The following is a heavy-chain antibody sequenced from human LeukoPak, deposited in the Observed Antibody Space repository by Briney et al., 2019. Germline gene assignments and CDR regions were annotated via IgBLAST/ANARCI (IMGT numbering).Heavy chain of an antibody. CDR2: IVVGSGNT. CDR3: AASGENGNYYYYYYGMDV. J-gene: IGHJ6*02. Sequence: SVKVSCKASGFTFTSSAVQWVRQARGQRLEWIGWIVVGSGNTNYAQKFQERVTITRDMSTSTAYMELSSLRSGDTAVYYCAASGENGNYYYYYYGMDVWGQGTTVTVSS. V-gene: IGHV1-58*01. D-gene: IGHD3-10*01. CDR1: GFTFTSSA.